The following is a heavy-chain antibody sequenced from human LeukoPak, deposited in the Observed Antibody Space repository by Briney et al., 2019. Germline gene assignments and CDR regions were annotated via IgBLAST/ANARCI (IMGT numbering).Heavy chain of an antibody. CDR3: AKNLALTGEFDS. CDR1: GYTLTELS. D-gene: IGHD7-27*01. V-gene: IGHV1-24*01. J-gene: IGHJ4*02. CDR2: FDPEDGET. Sequence: ASVKVSCKVSGYTLTELSMHWVRQAPGKGLEWMGGFDPEDGETIYAQKFQGRVTMTEDTSTDTAYMELSSLRSEDTAVYYCAKNLALTGEFDSWGQGTLVTVSS.